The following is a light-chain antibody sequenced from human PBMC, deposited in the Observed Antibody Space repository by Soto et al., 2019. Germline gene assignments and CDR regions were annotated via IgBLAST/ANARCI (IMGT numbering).Light chain of an antibody. V-gene: IGKV1-39*01. CDR1: QGISSY. Sequence: IRMTQSPSSLSASTGDRVTITCRASQGISSYLNWYQQKPGKAPKLLIYAASSLQSGVPSRFSGSGSGTDFTLTISSLQPEDFATYYCQQSYSTPPTFGGGTKVDIK. J-gene: IGKJ4*01. CDR3: QQSYSTPPT. CDR2: AAS.